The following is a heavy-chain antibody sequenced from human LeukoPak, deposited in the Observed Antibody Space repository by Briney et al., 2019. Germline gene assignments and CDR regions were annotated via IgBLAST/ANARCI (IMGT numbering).Heavy chain of an antibody. V-gene: IGHV3-21*01. D-gene: IGHD2/OR15-2a*01. Sequence: GGSLRLSCAASGFTFSSYEMNWVRQAPGKGLEWVSSITSSSSYIYYADSVKGRFTISRDNAKDSLYLQMNSLRAEDAAVYYCARDQYYLLEYFQPWGQGTLVTVSS. CDR3: ARDQYYLLEYFQP. CDR1: GFTFSSYE. CDR2: ITSSSSYI. J-gene: IGHJ1*01.